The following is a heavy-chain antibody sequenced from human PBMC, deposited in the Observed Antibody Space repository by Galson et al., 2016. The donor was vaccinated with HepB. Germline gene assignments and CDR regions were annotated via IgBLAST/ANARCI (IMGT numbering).Heavy chain of an antibody. CDR1: GDSVSSNSAA. CDR2: TYYRTKWYN. V-gene: IGHV6-1*01. Sequence: CAISGDSVSSNSAAWNWIRRSPSRGLEWLGRTYYRTKWYNDYAVSVKSRITINADTSKNQFSLQLKSVTPEDTAVYYCASSSPISGFWSGYRYYYYAMDVWGQGTTVTVSS. D-gene: IGHD3-3*01. J-gene: IGHJ6*02. CDR3: ASSSPISGFWSGYRYYYYAMDV.